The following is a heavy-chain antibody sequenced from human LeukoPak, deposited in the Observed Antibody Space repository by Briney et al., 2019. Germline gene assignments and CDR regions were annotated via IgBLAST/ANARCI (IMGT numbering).Heavy chain of an antibody. D-gene: IGHD4-17*01. V-gene: IGHV1-2*02. J-gene: IGHJ4*02. Sequence: GASVKVSCRASGYTFTGYYMHWVRQAPGQGLEWMGWINPNTGGTIYAQKFQGRVTMTEDTSTDTAYMELSSLRSEDTAVYYCARRFVSYGDYEERYYFDYWGQGTLVTVSS. CDR3: ARRFVSYGDYEERYYFDY. CDR1: GYTFTGYY. CDR2: INPNTGGT.